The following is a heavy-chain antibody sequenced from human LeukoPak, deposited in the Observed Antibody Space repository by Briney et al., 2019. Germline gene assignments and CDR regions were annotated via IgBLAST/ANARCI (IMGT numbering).Heavy chain of an antibody. V-gene: IGHV3-23*01. CDR1: GFTFSSYA. CDR3: AREGVRGSGSYYNVKDY. CDR2: ISAGGAGT. J-gene: IGHJ4*02. D-gene: IGHD3-10*01. Sequence: GESLRLSCSVSGFTFSSYAVSWVRQAPGKGLEWVSSISAGGAGTYYADSVKGRFTISRDNSKNTLYLQMNSLRAEDTAVYYCAREGVRGSGSYYNVKDYWGQGSLVTVSS.